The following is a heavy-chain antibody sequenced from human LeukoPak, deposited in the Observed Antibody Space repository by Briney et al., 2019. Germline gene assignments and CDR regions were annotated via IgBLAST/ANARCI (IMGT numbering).Heavy chain of an antibody. Sequence: NSSETLSLTCTVSGGSISSYYWSWIRQPPGKGLEWIGYIYHSGSTYYNPSLKSRVTISVDRSKNQFSLKLSSVTAADTAVYYCARGDSSGSSLDYWGQGTLVTVSS. D-gene: IGHD3-22*01. CDR3: ARGDSSGSSLDY. CDR2: IYHSGST. J-gene: IGHJ4*02. V-gene: IGHV4-59*12. CDR1: GGSISSYY.